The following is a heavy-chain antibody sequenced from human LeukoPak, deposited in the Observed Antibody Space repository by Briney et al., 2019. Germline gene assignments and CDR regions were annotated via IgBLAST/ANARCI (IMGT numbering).Heavy chain of an antibody. V-gene: IGHV1-2*02. CDR1: GYTFTDYY. D-gene: IGHD1-26*01. J-gene: IGHJ4*02. CDR2: INPNSGDT. CDR3: ARVTFLVGATHFEY. Sequence: GASVKVSCKASGYTFTDYYIHWVRQAPGQGLEWLGWINPNSGDTNYAQKFQGRVTMTRDTSINTAYMELSRLRSDDTAVYYCARVTFLVGATHFEYWGQGTLVTVSS.